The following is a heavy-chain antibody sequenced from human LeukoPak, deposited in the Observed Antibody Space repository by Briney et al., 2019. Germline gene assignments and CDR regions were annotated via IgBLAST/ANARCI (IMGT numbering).Heavy chain of an antibody. CDR1: GGSISSYY. CDR3: ARISIVVVPAYFDY. J-gene: IGHJ4*02. Sequence: PSETLSLTCTVSGGSISSYYWSWIRQPAGKGLEWIGRIYTSGSTNYNPSLKSRVTVSVDTSKNQFSLKLSSVTAADTAVYYCARISIVVVPAYFDYWGQGTLVTVSS. CDR2: IYTSGST. V-gene: IGHV4-4*07. D-gene: IGHD2-2*01.